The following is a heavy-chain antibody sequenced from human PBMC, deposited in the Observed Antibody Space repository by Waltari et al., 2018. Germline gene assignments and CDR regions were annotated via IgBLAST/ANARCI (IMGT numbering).Heavy chain of an antibody. CDR3: ARGRNSAFDY. Sequence: QVQLQQSGTGLVKPSQTLSLTCAISGDSLSSDGVAWNWIMQSPSRGLEWLGRTYYRSKWSNDYAVFVKSRISINPDTSKNQFSLQLTSLTPEDTAVYYCARGRNSAFDYWDQGTLVTVSS. CDR1: GDSLSSDGVA. V-gene: IGHV6-1*01. D-gene: IGHD1-26*01. CDR2: TYYRSKWSN. J-gene: IGHJ4*02.